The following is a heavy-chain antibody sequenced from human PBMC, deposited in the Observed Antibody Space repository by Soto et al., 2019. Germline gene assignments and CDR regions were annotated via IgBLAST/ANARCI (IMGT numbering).Heavy chain of an antibody. CDR2: IYPEDSDS. V-gene: IGHV5-51*01. CDR1: GYTFTTYG. CDR3: ARRSSYGFFDC. J-gene: IGHJ4*02. Sequence: PVESLTTSCEGSGYTFTTYGIGWVLQMPGKGLEWLGIIYPEDSDSRYSPSFQGQVTFSADTSTNTAYLQWSSLKASDTGMYFCARRSSYGFFDCWGQGTMVTVSS. D-gene: IGHD5-18*01.